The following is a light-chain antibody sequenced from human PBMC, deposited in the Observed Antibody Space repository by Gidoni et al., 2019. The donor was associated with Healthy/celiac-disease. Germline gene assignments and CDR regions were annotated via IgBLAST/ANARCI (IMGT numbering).Light chain of an antibody. CDR2: GES. Sequence: EIVMTQSPATLSVSPGERATLSCRASQSVSSNLAWYQQKPGQAPRLLIYGESTRATGIPARFSGSGSGKEFTLTISSLQSEDFAVYYCQQYTTFGQGTKVEIK. V-gene: IGKV3-15*01. CDR3: QQYTT. CDR1: QSVSSN. J-gene: IGKJ1*01.